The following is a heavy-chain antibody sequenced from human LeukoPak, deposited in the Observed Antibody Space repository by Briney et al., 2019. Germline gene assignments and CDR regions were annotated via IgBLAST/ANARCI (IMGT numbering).Heavy chain of an antibody. CDR1: GFTFSSYW. Sequence: GGSLRLSCAASGFTFSSYWMHWVRQAPGKGLVWVSRINSDGSSTSYADSVKGRFTISRDNSKNTLYLQMNSLRAEDTAVYYCAKKRLYGDYYFDYWGQGTLVTVSS. CDR2: INSDGSST. J-gene: IGHJ4*02. CDR3: AKKRLYGDYYFDY. V-gene: IGHV3-74*01. D-gene: IGHD4-17*01.